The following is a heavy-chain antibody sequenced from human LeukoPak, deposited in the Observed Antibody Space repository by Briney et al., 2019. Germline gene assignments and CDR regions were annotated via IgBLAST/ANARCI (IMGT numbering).Heavy chain of an antibody. Sequence: SETLSLTCTVSGGSVSSGSYYWSWIRQPPGKGLEWIGYIYYSGSTNYNPSLKSRVTISVDTSKNQFSLKLSSVTAADTAVYYCTRGAGYGDIVIVPAGIWGQGTLVTVSS. CDR2: IYYSGST. J-gene: IGHJ4*02. V-gene: IGHV4-61*01. CDR1: GGSVSSGSYY. CDR3: TRGAGYGDIVIVPAGI. D-gene: IGHD2-2*01.